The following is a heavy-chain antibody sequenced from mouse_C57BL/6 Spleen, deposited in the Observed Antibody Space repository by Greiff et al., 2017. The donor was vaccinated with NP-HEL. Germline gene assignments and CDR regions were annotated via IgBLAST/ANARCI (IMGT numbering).Heavy chain of an antibody. CDR3: ARGVEGYFDY. V-gene: IGHV5-9*01. J-gene: IGHJ2*01. D-gene: IGHD1-1*01. CDR1: GFTFSSSS. CDR2: ISGGGGNP. Sequence: EVQLLESGGGLVKPGGSVKLSCAASGFTFSSSSMSWVRQTPEKRLEWVATISGGGGNPYYPDSVKGRFTLSRANATNTLSLQLSSLRSEDTALYYCARGVEGYFDYWGQGTTLTVSS.